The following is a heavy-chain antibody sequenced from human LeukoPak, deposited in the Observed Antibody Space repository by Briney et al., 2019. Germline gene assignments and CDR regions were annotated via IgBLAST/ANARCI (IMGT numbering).Heavy chain of an antibody. D-gene: IGHD3-22*01. CDR3: ARDSYYYDSSGYYYYYIDV. J-gene: IGHJ6*03. Sequence: SETLSLTCTVSGDSISSHYWTWIRQPPGKGLEWIGYIYYSGSSNYNPSLESRVTISVDTSKNQFSLKLSSVTAADTAVYYCARDSYYYDSSGYYYYYIDVWGKGTTVTVSS. CDR1: GDSISSHY. CDR2: IYYSGSS. V-gene: IGHV4-59*11.